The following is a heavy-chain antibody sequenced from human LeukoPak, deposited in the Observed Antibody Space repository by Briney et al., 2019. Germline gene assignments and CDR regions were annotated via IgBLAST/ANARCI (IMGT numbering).Heavy chain of an antibody. V-gene: IGHV3-53*01. J-gene: IGHJ4*02. Sequence: PGGSRRLSCAASGFTVSSNYMSWVRQAPGKGREWDAVIYSGGSTSYADSVKGHFTISREHSNTTLSFQMHSLRAEDAAVYYCARVGITKNFDYWGQGTLVTVSS. CDR1: GFTVSSNY. CDR3: ARVGITKNFDY. D-gene: IGHD3-10*01. CDR2: IYSGGST.